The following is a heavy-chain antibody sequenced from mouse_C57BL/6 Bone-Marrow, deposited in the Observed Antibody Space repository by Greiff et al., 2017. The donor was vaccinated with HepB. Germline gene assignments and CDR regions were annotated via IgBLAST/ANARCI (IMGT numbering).Heavy chain of an antibody. V-gene: IGHV1-50*01. Sequence: QVQLQQPGAELVKPGASVKLSCKASGYTFTSYWMQWVKQRPGQGLEWIGEIDPSDSYTNYNQKFKGKATLPVDTSSSTAYMQLSSLTSEDSAVYYCAREGFWVSDYWGQGTTLTVSS. CDR1: GYTFTSYW. J-gene: IGHJ2*01. CDR2: IDPSDSYT. CDR3: AREGFWVSDY. D-gene: IGHD2-2*01.